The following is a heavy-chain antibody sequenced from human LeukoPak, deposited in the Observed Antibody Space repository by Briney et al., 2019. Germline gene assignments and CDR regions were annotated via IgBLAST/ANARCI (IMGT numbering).Heavy chain of an antibody. CDR1: GGTFSDYA. D-gene: IGHD1-26*01. Sequence: ASVKVSCKASGGTFSDYAVHWVRQAPGQRFEWMGWIDAGNGDTRYSQKFQGRVTMTTDTSTSTAYMELRSLRSDDTAVYYCSVKVGETRFDYWGQGTLVTVSS. V-gene: IGHV1-3*01. J-gene: IGHJ4*02. CDR2: IDAGNGDT. CDR3: SVKVGETRFDY.